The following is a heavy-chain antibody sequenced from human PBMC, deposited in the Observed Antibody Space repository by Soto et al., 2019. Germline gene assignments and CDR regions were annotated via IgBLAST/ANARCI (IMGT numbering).Heavy chain of an antibody. V-gene: IGHV3-49*04. CDR2: IRSEAYGGTT. J-gene: IGHJ4*02. Sequence: HPGGSLRLSCTGSGFNFGNYALSWVRQAPGKGPEWVGFIRSEAYGGTTDYAASVKGRFIISRDDSKSIAYLEIYSLQTDDTAVYYCTRYYYESSGYYVYWGQGTLVTVSS. CDR1: GFNFGNYA. D-gene: IGHD3-22*01. CDR3: TRYYYESSGYYVY.